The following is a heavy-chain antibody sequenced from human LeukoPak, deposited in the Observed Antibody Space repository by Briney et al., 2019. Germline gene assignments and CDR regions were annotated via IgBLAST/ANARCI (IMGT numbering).Heavy chain of an antibody. CDR3: ARGPPISGASYRGLLDP. Sequence: PGGSLRLSCAASGFTFSKYNMNWVRQAPGKGLEWISYISSSSSPIYYADSVKGRFTISRDNAKTSLYLQMNSLRDEDTAVYYCARGPPISGASYRGLLDPWGQGTLVTVSS. CDR2: ISSSSSPI. D-gene: IGHD5-12*01. V-gene: IGHV3-48*02. J-gene: IGHJ5*02. CDR1: GFTFSKYN.